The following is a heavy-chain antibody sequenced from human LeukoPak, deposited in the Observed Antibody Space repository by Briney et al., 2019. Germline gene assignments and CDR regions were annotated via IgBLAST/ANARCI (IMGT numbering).Heavy chain of an antibody. J-gene: IGHJ4*02. CDR3: ARHKSGSYYSFDY. D-gene: IGHD1-26*01. Sequence: PSETLSLTCAVYGGSLSGYYWSWIRQPPEKGLEWIGEINHSGSTNYSPSLKSRVTISLDTSKNQFSLKLSSVTAADTAVYYCARHKSGSYYSFDYWGQGTLVTVSS. V-gene: IGHV4-34*01. CDR2: INHSGST. CDR1: GGSLSGYY.